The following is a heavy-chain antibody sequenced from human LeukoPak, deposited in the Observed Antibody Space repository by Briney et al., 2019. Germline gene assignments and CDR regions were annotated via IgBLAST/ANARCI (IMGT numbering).Heavy chain of an antibody. D-gene: IGHD3-16*02. CDR3: AGDHPHRRLRLGELSALDY. J-gene: IGHJ4*02. Sequence: SETLSLTCTVSGDSFTSVTDYWAWIRQPPGKGLEWIASGDYSGGTYYNPSLESRVAISADMSKNQISLKLTSVTGADTAVYYCAGDHPHRRLRLGELSALDYWGQGTLVTVSS. CDR2: GDYSGGT. V-gene: IGHV4-39*07. CDR1: GDSFTSVTDY.